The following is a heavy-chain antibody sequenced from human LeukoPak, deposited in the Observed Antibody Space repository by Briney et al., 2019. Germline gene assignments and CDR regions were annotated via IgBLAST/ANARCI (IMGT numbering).Heavy chain of an antibody. D-gene: IGHD3-9*01. CDR2: ISGSGGST. J-gene: IGHJ4*02. CDR3: AKDIQQLGYFDWLLIFSY. Sequence: GGSLRLSCAASGFTFSSYAMSWVRQAPGKGLEWVSAISGSGGSTYYADSVKGRFTISRDNSKNTLYLQMNSLRAEDTAVYYCAKDIQQLGYFDWLLIFSYWGQGTLVTVSS. V-gene: IGHV3-23*01. CDR1: GFTFSSYA.